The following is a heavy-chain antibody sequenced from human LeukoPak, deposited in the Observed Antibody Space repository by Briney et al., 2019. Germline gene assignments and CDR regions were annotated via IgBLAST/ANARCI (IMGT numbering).Heavy chain of an antibody. V-gene: IGHV1-8*03. CDR3: ARGVSLPVTTYYYYYYMDV. Sequence: ASVKVSCKASGYTFTSYDINWVRQATGQGLEWMGWMNPNSGNTGYAQKFQGRVTITRNTSISTAYMELSSLRSEDTAVYYCARGVSLPVTTYYYYYYMDVWGKGTTVTVSS. CDR2: MNPNSGNT. J-gene: IGHJ6*03. D-gene: IGHD4-17*01. CDR1: GYTFTSYD.